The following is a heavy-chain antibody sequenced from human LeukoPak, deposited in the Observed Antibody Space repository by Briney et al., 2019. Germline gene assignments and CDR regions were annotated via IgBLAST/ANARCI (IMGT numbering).Heavy chain of an antibody. CDR2: ISAYNGNT. CDR3: AREWSKYCSSTSCYTSVYYYYGMDV. CDR1: GYTFTSYG. J-gene: IGHJ6*02. V-gene: IGHV1-18*01. Sequence: ASVTVSCKASGYTFTSYGISWVRQAPGQGLEWMGWISAYNGNTNYAQKLQGRVTMTTDTSTSTAYMELRSLRSDDTAVYYCAREWSKYCSSTSCYTSVYYYYGMDVWGQGTTVTVSS. D-gene: IGHD2-2*02.